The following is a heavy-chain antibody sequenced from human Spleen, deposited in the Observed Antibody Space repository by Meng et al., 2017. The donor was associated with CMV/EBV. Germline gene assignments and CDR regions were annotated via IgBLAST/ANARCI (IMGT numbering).Heavy chain of an antibody. CDR1: GFTFDDHG. D-gene: IGHD3-10*01. J-gene: IGHJ6*02. CDR2: INWSGHNT. V-gene: IGHV3-20*04. Sequence: GGSLRLSCSASGFTFDDHGMNWVRQIPGKGLEWVSGINWSGHNTDYADSVKGRFIISRDNAHNSMYLQMSSLGAEDTALYYCARGRSGALLDDRYYAMDVWGQGTSVTVSS. CDR3: ARGRSGALLDDRYYAMDV.